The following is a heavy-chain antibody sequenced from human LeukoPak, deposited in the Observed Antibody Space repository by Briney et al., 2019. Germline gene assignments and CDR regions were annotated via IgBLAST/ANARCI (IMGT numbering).Heavy chain of an antibody. CDR1: GFTFSSYS. CDR3: ARAFAGAPFDL. V-gene: IGHV3-30*04. J-gene: IGHJ2*01. D-gene: IGHD3-10*01. Sequence: GTSLRLSCAASGFTFSSYSMHWVRQAPGKGLEWAAVLSTIGGREYYADSVKGRFTISRDTSKNTLYLQMDGLRVEDTALYYCARAFAGAPFDLCGRGTLVTVSS. CDR2: LSTIGGRE.